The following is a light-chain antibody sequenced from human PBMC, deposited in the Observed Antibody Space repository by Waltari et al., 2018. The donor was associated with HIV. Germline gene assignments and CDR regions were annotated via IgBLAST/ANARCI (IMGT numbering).Light chain of an antibody. Sequence: QSALTQPASVSGSPGQSITISCTGTSSDVGNYNLVSWYQHHPGKAPKLMIYEVTKRPSGISNRFSGSKSGNTASLTISGLQAEDEADYYCCSYAGSGTLRVYVFGTGTKVTVL. CDR3: CSYAGSGTLRVYV. CDR1: SSDVGNYNL. V-gene: IGLV2-23*02. J-gene: IGLJ1*01. CDR2: EVT.